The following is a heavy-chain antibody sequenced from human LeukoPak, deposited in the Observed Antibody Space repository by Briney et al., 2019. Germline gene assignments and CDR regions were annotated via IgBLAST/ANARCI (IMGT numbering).Heavy chain of an antibody. J-gene: IGHJ6*02. CDR2: INTNTGNP. V-gene: IGHV7-4-1*02. Sequence: GASVKVSCKASGYTFTGYYMHWVRQAPGQGLEWMGGINTNTGNPTYAQGFTGRFVFSLDTSVSTAYLQISSLKAEDTAVYYCARDYYYYGMDVWGQGTTVTVSS. CDR3: ARDYYYYGMDV. CDR1: GYTFTGYY.